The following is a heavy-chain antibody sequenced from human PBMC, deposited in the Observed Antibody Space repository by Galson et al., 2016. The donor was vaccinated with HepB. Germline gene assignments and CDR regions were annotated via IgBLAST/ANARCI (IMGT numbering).Heavy chain of an antibody. CDR2: IKRKTDGGTT. CDR3: TTYYGNILTAYRWFDP. Sequence: SLRLSCAASGFTFSDAWMNWVRQAPGQGLEWVGRIKRKTDGGTTDYAAPVEGRFTISRDDSKNTLYLQMDNLKNEETAVYYCTTYYGNILTAYRWFDPWGQGTLVTVSS. J-gene: IGHJ5*02. D-gene: IGHD3-9*01. CDR1: GFTFSDAW. V-gene: IGHV3-15*01.